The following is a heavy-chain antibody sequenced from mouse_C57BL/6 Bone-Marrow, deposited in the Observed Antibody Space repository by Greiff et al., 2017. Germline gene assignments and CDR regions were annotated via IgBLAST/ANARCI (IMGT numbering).Heavy chain of an antibody. Sequence: QVQLKQPGAELARPGTSVKLSCKASGYTFTSYWMRWVKQRTGQGLEWIGVIDPSGSYTNYNQKFKGKATLTADTSSSTAYMQLSSLTSEVSAVSYCALRPGFAYWGQGTLVTVSA. CDR3: ALRPGFAY. CDR1: GYTFTSYW. D-gene: IGHD1-1*01. J-gene: IGHJ3*01. V-gene: IGHV1-59*01. CDR2: IDPSGSYT.